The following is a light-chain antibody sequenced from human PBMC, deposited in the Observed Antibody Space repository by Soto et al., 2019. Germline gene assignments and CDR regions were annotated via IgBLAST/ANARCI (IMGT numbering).Light chain of an antibody. V-gene: IGLV1-44*01. Sequence: QLVLTQPPSASGTPGQRVIISCSGSSSNIGSNSVNWYQQLPGTAPKLLMYSNNQRPSGVPDRFSGSKSGTSASLANSGLQSEDEADYYCAAWDDSLNGLVFGGGTQLTVL. CDR2: SNN. J-gene: IGLJ3*02. CDR1: SSNIGSNS. CDR3: AAWDDSLNGLV.